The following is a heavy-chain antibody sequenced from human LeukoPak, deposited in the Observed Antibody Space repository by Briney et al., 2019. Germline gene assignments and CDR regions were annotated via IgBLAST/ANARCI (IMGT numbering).Heavy chain of an antibody. CDR2: IYYSGST. V-gene: IGHV4-39*01. CDR1: GGSISSSSYY. Sequence: SETLSLTCTVSGGSISSSSYYWGWIRQPPGKGLEWIGSIYYSGSTYYNPSLKSRVTISVDTSKNQFSLKLSSVTAADTAVYYCASLESGSYFRYYYYYMDVWGKGTTVTVSS. CDR3: ASLESGSYFRYYYYYMDV. J-gene: IGHJ6*03. D-gene: IGHD1-26*01.